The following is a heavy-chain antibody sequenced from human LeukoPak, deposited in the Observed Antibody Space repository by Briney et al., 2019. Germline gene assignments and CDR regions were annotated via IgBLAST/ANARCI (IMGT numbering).Heavy chain of an antibody. CDR3: ARDLYRDSLPVSWFDP. D-gene: IGHD4-11*01. J-gene: IGHJ5*02. CDR1: GYTFTSYG. CDR2: ISDYNGNT. Sequence: ASVKVSCKASGYTFTSYGISWVRQAPGQGLEWMGWISDYNGNTNYAHKLHGRVTMTTDTSTSTAYMELRSLRSDDTAVYYCARDLYRDSLPVSWFDPWGQGTLVTVSS. V-gene: IGHV1-18*01.